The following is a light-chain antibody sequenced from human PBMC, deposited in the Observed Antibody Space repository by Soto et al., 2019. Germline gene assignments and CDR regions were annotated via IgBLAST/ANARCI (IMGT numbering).Light chain of an antibody. CDR3: QQGHTFPLT. V-gene: IGKV1-12*01. Sequence: DIQMTQSPSSVSASVGDTVTITCRASQDISHCLAWHQQKPGEAPNLLIYSATTLHAGVPARFSGSGSGTDFTLTMSSLQPEDFATYYCQQGHTFPLTFGGGTKVEIK. CDR2: SAT. CDR1: QDISHC. J-gene: IGKJ4*01.